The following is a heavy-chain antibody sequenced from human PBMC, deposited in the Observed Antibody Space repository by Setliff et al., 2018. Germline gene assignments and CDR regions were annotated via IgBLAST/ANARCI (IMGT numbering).Heavy chain of an antibody. V-gene: IGHV3-74*01. CDR3: ARDREGDGNYYMDV. J-gene: IGHJ6*03. D-gene: IGHD1-1*01. Sequence: GGSLRLSCTTSGFTFFSYTMNWVRQAPGKGLVWVSRTNSDESSKTYADSVKGRFTISRDNAKNTVYLQMNSLRAEDTAVYYCARDREGDGNYYMDVWGKGTTVTVSS. CDR1: GFTFFSYT. CDR2: TNSDESSK.